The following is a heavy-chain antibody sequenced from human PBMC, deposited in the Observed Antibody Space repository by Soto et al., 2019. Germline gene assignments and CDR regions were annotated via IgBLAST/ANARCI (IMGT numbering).Heavy chain of an antibody. V-gene: IGHV4-59*01. J-gene: IGHJ4*02. CDR3: AKYRRTAEDGFRLDY. Sequence: QVQLQESGPGLVNPSETLSLTCTVSGDSISPYYWSWIRQSPGKGLEWIGDIYYSGSTNYNPSLKRRVTMSVDTSKNQFSLKLRSVTAADTAVYYCAKYRRTAEDGFRLDYWGQGALVIVSS. CDR2: IYYSGST. D-gene: IGHD6-13*01. CDR1: GDSISPYY.